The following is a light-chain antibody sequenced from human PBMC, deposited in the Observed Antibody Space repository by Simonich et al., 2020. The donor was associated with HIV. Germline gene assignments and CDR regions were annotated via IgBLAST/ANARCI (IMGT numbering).Light chain of an antibody. Sequence: QSALTQPASVSGSPGQSITISCTGTSSDVGGYNYVSWYHQHPGKAPKLMINDVRKRPSGVSNRFSGSKSGNTASLTISGLQAEDEADYYCSSYTSSSTLVFGGGTKLTVL. V-gene: IGLV2-14*01. CDR2: DVR. J-gene: IGLJ3*02. CDR3: SSYTSSSTLV. CDR1: SSDVGGYNY.